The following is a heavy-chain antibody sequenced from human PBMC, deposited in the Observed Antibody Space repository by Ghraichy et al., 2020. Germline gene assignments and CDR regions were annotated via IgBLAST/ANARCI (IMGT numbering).Heavy chain of an antibody. CDR1: GGSISSYY. J-gene: IGHJ4*02. CDR3: ARDSGQSAYSSGWTVFDY. V-gene: IGHV4-59*01. D-gene: IGHD6-19*01. CDR2: IYYSGST. Sequence: SETLSLTCTVSGGSISSYYWSWIRQPPGKGLEWIGYIYYSGSTNYNPSLKSRVTISVDTSKNQFSLKLSSVTAADTAVYYCARDSGQSAYSSGWTVFDYWAQGPLVTVSP.